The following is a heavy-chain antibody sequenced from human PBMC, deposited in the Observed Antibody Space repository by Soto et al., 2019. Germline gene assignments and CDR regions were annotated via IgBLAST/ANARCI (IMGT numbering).Heavy chain of an antibody. CDR1: GFTLTTYS. J-gene: IGHJ4*02. CDR2: ISTNINYI. Sequence: GGSLRLSCAASGFTLTTYSMNWVRQAPGKGLQWVSSISTNINYIYYADSVKGRFTISRDNAKNFLYLQLNSLRAEDTAVYYCARGTADYYDSSGFFDYWGQGALVTVSS. V-gene: IGHV3-21*06. CDR3: ARGTADYYDSSGFFDY. D-gene: IGHD3-22*01.